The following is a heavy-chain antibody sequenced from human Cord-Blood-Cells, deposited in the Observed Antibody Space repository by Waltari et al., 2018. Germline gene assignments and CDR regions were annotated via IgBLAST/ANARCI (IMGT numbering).Heavy chain of an antibody. CDR3: ARAGGGKGFDP. CDR2: IYSGGST. J-gene: IGHJ5*02. Sequence: EVQLVESGGGLVQPGGSLRLSCAASGVTVSSNYMTWVRQAPGKGLEWVSVIYSGGSTYYADSVKGRFTISRHNSKNTLYLQMNSLRAEDTAVYYCARAGGGKGFDPWGQGTLVTVSS. CDR1: GVTVSSNY. D-gene: IGHD2-15*01. V-gene: IGHV3-53*04.